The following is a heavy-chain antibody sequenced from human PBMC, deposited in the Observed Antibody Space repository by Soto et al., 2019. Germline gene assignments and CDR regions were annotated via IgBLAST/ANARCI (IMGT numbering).Heavy chain of an antibody. Sequence: EVQLVESGGGLVQTGGSLRLSCAASGFTFSSYAMHWVRQAPGKGLEYISAISSNGGSTHYANSVKGRSTISRDNSKNTLYLQMGSLRAEDMAVYYCARLNPIAAAFDYWGQGTLVTVSS. CDR1: GFTFSSYA. CDR3: ARLNPIAAAFDY. CDR2: ISSNGGST. J-gene: IGHJ4*02. D-gene: IGHD6-13*01. V-gene: IGHV3-64*01.